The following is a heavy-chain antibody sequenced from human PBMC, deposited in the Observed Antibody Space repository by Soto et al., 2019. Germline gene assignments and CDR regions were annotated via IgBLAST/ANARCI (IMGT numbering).Heavy chain of an antibody. CDR1: GFTFSSYA. Sequence: GGSLRLSCAASGFTFSSYAMHWVRQAPGKGLEWVAVISYDGSNKYYADSVKGRFTISRDNSKNTLYLQMNSLRAEDTAVYYCARVAIVVVPAALGWFDPWGQGTLVTVSS. D-gene: IGHD2-2*01. V-gene: IGHV3-30-3*01. J-gene: IGHJ5*02. CDR2: ISYDGSNK. CDR3: ARVAIVVVPAALGWFDP.